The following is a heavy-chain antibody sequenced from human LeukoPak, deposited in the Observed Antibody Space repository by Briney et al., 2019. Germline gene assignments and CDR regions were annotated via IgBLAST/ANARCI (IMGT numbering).Heavy chain of an antibody. Sequence: GGSLRLSCTAAGFTFSNYAMAWVRQAPGKGLEWLSVVSSRSDGTYYADNAKGRFTISRDNSKNTVSLQMNSLRVDDTATYYCARSEYSSSSGDYWGQGTLVTVSS. J-gene: IGHJ4*02. D-gene: IGHD6-6*01. V-gene: IGHV3-23*01. CDR2: VSSRSDGT. CDR3: ARSEYSSSSGDY. CDR1: GFTFSNYA.